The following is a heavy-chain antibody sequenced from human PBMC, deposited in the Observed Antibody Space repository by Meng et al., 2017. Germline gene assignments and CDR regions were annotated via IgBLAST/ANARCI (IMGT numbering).Heavy chain of an antibody. D-gene: IGHD3-22*01. CDR2: ISSSSSYI. CDR1: GFTFSSYS. Sequence: GESLKISCAASGFTFSSYSMNWVRQAPGKGLEWVSSISSSSSYIYYADSVKGRFTISRDNAKNSLYLQINSLRAEDTAVYYCARTEYYYDSSGYPGGDAFDIWGQGTMVTVSS. CDR3: ARTEYYYDSSGYPGGDAFDI. V-gene: IGHV3-21*01. J-gene: IGHJ3*02.